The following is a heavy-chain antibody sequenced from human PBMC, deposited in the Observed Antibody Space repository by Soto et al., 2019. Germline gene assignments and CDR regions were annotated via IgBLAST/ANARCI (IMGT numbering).Heavy chain of an antibody. D-gene: IGHD6-13*01. CDR1: GFTFSSYA. V-gene: IGHV3-23*01. CDR2: ISGSGGST. Sequence: GGSLRLSCAASGFTFSSYAMSWVRQAPGKGLEWVSAISGSGGSTYYADSVKGRFTISRDNSKNTLYLQMNSLRAEDTDVYYCAKGSIEADYYYYYMDVWGKVTTVTVSS. J-gene: IGHJ6*03. CDR3: AKGSIEADYYYYYMDV.